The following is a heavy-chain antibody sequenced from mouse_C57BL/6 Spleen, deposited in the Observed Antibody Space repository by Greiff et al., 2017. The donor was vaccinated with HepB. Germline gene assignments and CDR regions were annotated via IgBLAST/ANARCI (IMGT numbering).Heavy chain of an antibody. CDR1: GYTFTSYW. CDR3: ARRGPYYGSSYDYYAMDY. V-gene: IGHV1-72*01. CDR2: IDPNSGGT. D-gene: IGHD1-1*01. Sequence: QVQLQQPGAELVKPGASVKLSCKASGYTFTSYWMHWVKQRPGRGLEWIGRIDPNSGGTKYNEKFKSKATLNVDKPSSTAYMQLSSLTSEDSAVYYCARRGPYYGSSYDYYAMDYWGQGTSVTVSS. J-gene: IGHJ4*01.